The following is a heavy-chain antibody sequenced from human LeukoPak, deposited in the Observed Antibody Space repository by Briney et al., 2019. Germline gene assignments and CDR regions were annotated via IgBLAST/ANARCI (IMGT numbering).Heavy chain of an antibody. CDR3: AKSGLNRFDY. CDR1: GFTFSSYG. Sequence: PGGSLRLSCAASGFTFSSYGMHWIRQAPGKGREWVAFIRYDGSNKYYADSVKGRFTISRDNSKNTLYLQMNSLRVEDTAVYYCAKSGLNRFDYWGQGTLVTVSS. CDR2: IRYDGSNK. V-gene: IGHV3-30*02. D-gene: IGHD2-15*01. J-gene: IGHJ4*02.